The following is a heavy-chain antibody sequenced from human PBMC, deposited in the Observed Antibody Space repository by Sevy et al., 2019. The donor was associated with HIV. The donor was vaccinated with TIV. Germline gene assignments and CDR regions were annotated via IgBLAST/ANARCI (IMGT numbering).Heavy chain of an antibody. D-gene: IGHD3-3*01. Sequence: GGSLRLSCAASGFTFSDYYMSWIRQAPGKGLEWVSYISSSSSYTNYADSVKGRFTISRDNAKNSLYLQMNSLRAEDTAVYYCARDRDSYDFWSGYPYYFDYWGQGTLVTVSS. CDR2: ISSSSSYT. J-gene: IGHJ4*02. V-gene: IGHV3-11*06. CDR1: GFTFSDYY. CDR3: ARDRDSYDFWSGYPYYFDY.